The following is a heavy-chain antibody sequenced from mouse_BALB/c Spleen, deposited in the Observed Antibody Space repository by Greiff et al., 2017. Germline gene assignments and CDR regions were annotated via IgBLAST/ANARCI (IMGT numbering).Heavy chain of an antibody. CDR3: ARWRDYDVAMDY. CDR1: GDSITSGY. Sequence: EVKLMESGPSLVKPSQTLSLTCSVTGDSITSGYWNWIRKFPGNKLEYMGYISYSGSTYYNPSLKSRISITRDTSKNQYYLQLNSVTTEDTATYYCARWRDYDVAMDYWGQGTSVTVSS. J-gene: IGHJ4*01. V-gene: IGHV3-8*02. D-gene: IGHD2-4*01. CDR2: ISYSGST.